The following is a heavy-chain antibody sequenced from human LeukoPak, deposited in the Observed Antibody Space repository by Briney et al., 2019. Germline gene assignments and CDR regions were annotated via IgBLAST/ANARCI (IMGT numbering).Heavy chain of an antibody. CDR2: IYYSGST. V-gene: IGHV4-59*01. Sequence: PSETLSLTCAVYGGSFSGYYWSWIRQPPGKGLEWIGYIYYSGSTNYNPSLKSRVTISVDTSKNQFSLKLSSVTAADTAVYYCARDRDGYGYYFDYWGQGTLVTVSS. CDR3: ARDRDGYGYYFDY. D-gene: IGHD5-12*01. CDR1: GGSFSGYY. J-gene: IGHJ4*02.